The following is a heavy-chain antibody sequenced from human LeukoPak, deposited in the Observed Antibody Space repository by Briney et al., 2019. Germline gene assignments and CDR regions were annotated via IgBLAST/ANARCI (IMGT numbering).Heavy chain of an antibody. V-gene: IGHV4-59*08. CDR1: GGSISSYY. CDR3: ARQTQGDY. J-gene: IGHJ4*02. Sequence: KSSETLSLTCTVSGGSISSYYWSWIRQPPGKGLEWIGYISYTGSTNYNPSLKSRVTISVDTSKNQFSLKLSSVTAADTAVYYCARQTQGDYWGQGTLVTVSS. CDR2: ISYTGST.